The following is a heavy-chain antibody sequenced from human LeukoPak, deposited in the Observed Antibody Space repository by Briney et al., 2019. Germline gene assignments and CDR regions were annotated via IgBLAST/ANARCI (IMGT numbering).Heavy chain of an antibody. D-gene: IGHD6-6*01. CDR2: IIPILGIA. CDR3: ARESIAGRTRRPFDY. J-gene: IGHJ4*02. CDR1: GGTFSSYA. Sequence: SVKVSCKASGGTFSSYAISWVRQAPGQGLEWMGRIIPILGIANYAQKFQGRVTITADKSTSTAYMELSSLRSEDTAVYYCARESIAGRTRRPFDYWGQGTLVTVSS. V-gene: IGHV1-69*04.